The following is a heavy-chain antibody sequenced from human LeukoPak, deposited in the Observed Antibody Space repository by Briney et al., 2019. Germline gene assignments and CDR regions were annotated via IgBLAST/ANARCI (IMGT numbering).Heavy chain of an antibody. V-gene: IGHV3-30-3*01. CDR1: GFTFSSYA. D-gene: IGHD5-18*01. CDR2: VSYDGSNK. J-gene: IGHJ4*02. Sequence: PGRSLRLSCAASGFTFSSYAMHWVRQAPGKGLEWVAVVSYDGSNKYYADSVKGRFTISRDNSKNTLYLQMNSLRAEDTAVYYCAREGGYSYGYDYFDYWGQGTPVTVSS. CDR3: AREGGYSYGYDYFDY.